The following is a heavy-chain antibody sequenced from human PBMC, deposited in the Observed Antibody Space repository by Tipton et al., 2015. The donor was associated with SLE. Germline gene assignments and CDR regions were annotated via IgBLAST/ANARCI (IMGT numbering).Heavy chain of an antibody. D-gene: IGHD2-8*02. CDR2: IRSKAYGGTT. Sequence: SLRLSCTASGFTFGDYAMSWVRQAPGKGLEWVGFIRSKAYGGTTEYAASVKGRFTISRDDSKSIAYLQMNSLKAEDTAVYYCTRVADIVLVASHTPHAFDIWGQGTMVTVSS. J-gene: IGHJ3*02. CDR3: TRVADIVLVASHTPHAFDI. V-gene: IGHV3-49*04. CDR1: GFTFGDYA.